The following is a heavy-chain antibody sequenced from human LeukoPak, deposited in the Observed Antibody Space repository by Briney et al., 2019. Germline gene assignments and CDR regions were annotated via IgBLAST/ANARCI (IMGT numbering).Heavy chain of an antibody. V-gene: IGHV3-48*04. J-gene: IGHJ6*03. D-gene: IGHD1-7*01. Sequence: GGSLRLSCAASGFTFSNYAMNWVRQAPGKGLEWLSYISSSSTTIYYADSVKGRFTISRDNAKNSLYLQMNSLKAEDTAVYYCARNRFPITGTTNNYYYMDVWGKGTTVTVSS. CDR3: ARNRFPITGTTNNYYYMDV. CDR2: ISSSSTTI. CDR1: GFTFSNYA.